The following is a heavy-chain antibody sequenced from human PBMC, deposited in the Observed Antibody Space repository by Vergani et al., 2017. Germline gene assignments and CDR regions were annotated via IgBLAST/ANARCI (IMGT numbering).Heavy chain of an antibody. CDR2: MRYDGSNK. D-gene: IGHD2-21*02. J-gene: IGHJ3*02. CDR3: AKDSGYCGGDCYYDAFDM. V-gene: IGHV3-30*02. CDR1: GFTFSSYG. Sequence: QVHLVESGGGVVQPGGSLRLSCAASGFTFSSYGMHWVRQAPGKGLEWVAFMRYDGSNKYYADSVKGRFTISRDNSRNTLYLQMNSLRAEDTAVYYCAKDSGYCGGDCYYDAFDMWGQGTMVTVSS.